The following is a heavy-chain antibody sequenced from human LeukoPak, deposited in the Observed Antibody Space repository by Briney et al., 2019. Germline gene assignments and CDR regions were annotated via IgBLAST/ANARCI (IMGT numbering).Heavy chain of an antibody. CDR3: ARDFPVWGGSYPTFDY. V-gene: IGHV4-59*12. CDR2: IYNSGST. D-gene: IGHD1-26*01. Sequence: PSETLSLTCTVSGGSISSYYWSWIRQPPGKGLEWIGYIYNSGSTNYNPSLKSRVTISIDTSKNQFSLKLSSVTAADTAVYYCARDFPVWGGSYPTFDYWGQGTLVTVSS. J-gene: IGHJ4*02. CDR1: GGSISSYY.